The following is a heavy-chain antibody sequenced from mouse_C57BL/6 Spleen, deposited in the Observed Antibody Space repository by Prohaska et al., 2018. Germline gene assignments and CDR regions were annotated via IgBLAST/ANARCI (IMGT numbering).Heavy chain of an antibody. D-gene: IGHD1-1*02. Sequence: EVQLVESGGGLVKPGGSLKLSCAASGFTFSSYAMSWIRQTPEKRLGWVATISDGGSYTYYPDNVKGRFTISRDNAKNNLYLQMSHLKSEDTAMYYCARDMGWGQGTLVTVSA. V-gene: IGHV5-4*01. CDR3: ARDMG. CDR1: GFTFSSYA. J-gene: IGHJ3*01. CDR2: ISDGGSYT.